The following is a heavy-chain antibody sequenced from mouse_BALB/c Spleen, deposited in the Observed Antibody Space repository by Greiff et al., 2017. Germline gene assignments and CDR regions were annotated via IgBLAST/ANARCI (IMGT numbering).Heavy chain of an antibody. CDR2: ICGGGST. J-gene: IGHJ4*01. Sequence: VKLVESGPGLVAPSQSLSITCTVSGFSLTNYGVSWIRQPPGKGLEWLGVICGGGSTYYNSAPKSRLSISKDNSKSQVFLKMNSLQTDDTAMYYCAKQEYGKYYYAMDYWGQGTSVTVSS. CDR3: AKQEYGKYYYAMDY. CDR1: GFSLTNYG. D-gene: IGHD2-10*02. V-gene: IGHV2-6-5*01.